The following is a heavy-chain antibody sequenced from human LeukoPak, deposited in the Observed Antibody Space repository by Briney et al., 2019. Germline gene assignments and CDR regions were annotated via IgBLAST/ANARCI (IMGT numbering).Heavy chain of an antibody. J-gene: IGHJ4*02. D-gene: IGHD3-9*01. CDR2: ISLDGATT. CDR1: GFTVSSNY. Sequence: PGGSLRLSCAASGFTVSSNYMSWVRQAPGKGLEWVSGISLDGATTYYAGSVEGRFTISRDNSKNTLYLQMNSLRADDTAVYYCVKDHGWLLYSWGQGTLVTVSS. CDR3: VKDHGWLLYS. V-gene: IGHV3-23*01.